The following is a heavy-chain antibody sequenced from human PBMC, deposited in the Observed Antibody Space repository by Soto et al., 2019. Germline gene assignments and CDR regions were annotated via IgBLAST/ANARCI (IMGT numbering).Heavy chain of an antibody. CDR1: GFTFSSYE. Sequence: GGSLRLSCAASGFTFSSYEMNWVRQAPGKGLEWVSYISSSGSTIYYADSVKGRFTLSRDNAKNSLYLQMNSLRAEDTAVYYCARFGIAAAHNYYYYGMDVWGQGTTVTVSS. V-gene: IGHV3-48*03. CDR3: ARFGIAAAHNYYYYGMDV. D-gene: IGHD6-13*01. CDR2: ISSSGSTI. J-gene: IGHJ6*02.